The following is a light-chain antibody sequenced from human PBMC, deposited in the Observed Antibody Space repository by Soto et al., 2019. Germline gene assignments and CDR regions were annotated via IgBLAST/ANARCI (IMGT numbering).Light chain of an antibody. J-gene: IGKJ4*01. Sequence: DIQMTQSPSSLSASLGDSVTITCQASHDISNYLNWYQHKPGKAPKLLIYDASNLEAGVPSRFSGSGSGTDFVLTICSLQPEDIATYYCQKYDNLLLSFGGGTKVEI. CDR3: QKYDNLLLS. CDR2: DAS. V-gene: IGKV1-33*01. CDR1: HDISNY.